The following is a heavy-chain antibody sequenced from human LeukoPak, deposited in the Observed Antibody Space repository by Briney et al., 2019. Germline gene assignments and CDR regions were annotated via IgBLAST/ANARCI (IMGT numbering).Heavy chain of an antibody. J-gene: IGHJ4*02. V-gene: IGHV3-30*02. Sequence: GGSLRLSCAASGSTFSSYGMHWVRQAPGKGLEWVAFIRYDGSDKYYADSVKGRFTISRDNSKNTLYLQMNSLRAEDTAAYYCAKDASRYYYGSGSYHFDYWGQGTLVTVSS. CDR1: GSTFSSYG. CDR3: AKDASRYYYGSGSYHFDY. D-gene: IGHD3-10*01. CDR2: IRYDGSDK.